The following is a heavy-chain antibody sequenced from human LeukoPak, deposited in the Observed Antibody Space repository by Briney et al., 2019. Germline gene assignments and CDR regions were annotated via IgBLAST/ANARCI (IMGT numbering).Heavy chain of an antibody. V-gene: IGHV5-51*01. J-gene: IGHJ3*02. CDR2: IYPGDSDT. CDR1: GYSFTSYW. Sequence: KPGESLKISCKGSGYSFTSYWIGWVRQMPGKGLEWMGIIYPGDSDTRYSPSFQGQVTISADKSISTAYLQWSSLKASDTAMYYCARRWFGELLYPYDAFDIWGQGTMVTVSS. D-gene: IGHD3-10*01. CDR3: ARRWFGELLYPYDAFDI.